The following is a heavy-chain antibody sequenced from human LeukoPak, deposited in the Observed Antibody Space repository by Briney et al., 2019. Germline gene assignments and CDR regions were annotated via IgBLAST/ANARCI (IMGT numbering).Heavy chain of an antibody. Sequence: GESLKISCKGSGYSFTDFWIGWVRQMPGKGLEWMGIIYPDDSDIRHSPSFEGQVTISADKSISTAYLLWSSLKASDTAIYYCARHYKQQLIDFWGPGTLVTVSS. CDR2: IYPDDSDI. D-gene: IGHD6-13*01. V-gene: IGHV5-51*01. CDR3: ARHYKQQLIDF. J-gene: IGHJ4*02. CDR1: GYSFTDFW.